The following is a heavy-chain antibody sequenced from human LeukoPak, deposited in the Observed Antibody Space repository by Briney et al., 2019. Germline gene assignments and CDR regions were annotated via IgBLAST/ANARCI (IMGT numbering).Heavy chain of an antibody. D-gene: IGHD3-3*02. J-gene: IGHJ4*02. V-gene: IGHV4-59*08. Sequence: PSETLSLTCTASGGSMKNYYGSWIRQAPGKGLEWIAYIYYTGSTYYNPSLKSRVTMSVDTSVNQFSLRLSSVTAADTAVYYCARHISGAATLDWGQGTLVTVSS. CDR1: GGSMKNYY. CDR2: IYYTGST. CDR3: ARHISGAATLD.